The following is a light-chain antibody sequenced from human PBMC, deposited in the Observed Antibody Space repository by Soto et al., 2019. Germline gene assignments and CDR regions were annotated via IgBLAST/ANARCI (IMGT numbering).Light chain of an antibody. J-gene: IGKJ2*01. V-gene: IGKV1-33*01. CDR3: QQYDHPPYT. Sequence: DLQLTQSPSSLSATVGDRVTITCQASQDIRKYLNWYQQKPGKAPKLLIYDASNRETGVPSRFSGSGSGTDFSLSIDSLQPEDIATYYCQQYDHPPYTFGQGTTLEI. CDR1: QDIRKY. CDR2: DAS.